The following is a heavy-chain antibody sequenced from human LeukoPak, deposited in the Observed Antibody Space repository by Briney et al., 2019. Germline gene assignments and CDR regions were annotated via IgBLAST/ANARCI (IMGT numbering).Heavy chain of an antibody. CDR1: GDSFTSYS. CDR2: IDPGDSYT. V-gene: IGHV5-10-1*01. D-gene: IGHD5-12*01. J-gene: IGHJ5*02. CDR3: ARGGRSGYDSNWFDP. Sequence: GESLKISCKASGDSFTSYSISWVRQMPGKALEWMGRIDPGDSYTSYCPSFQGHVTISADKSIDTAYLQWSSLKASDTAMYYCARGGRSGYDSNWFDPWGQGTLVTVSS.